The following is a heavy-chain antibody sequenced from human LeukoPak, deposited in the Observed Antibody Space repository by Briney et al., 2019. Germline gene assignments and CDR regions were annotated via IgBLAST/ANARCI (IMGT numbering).Heavy chain of an antibody. CDR2: IYSGGST. V-gene: IGHV3-53*01. CDR3: ARHYYGSGSYYIGY. CDR1: GFTVSSNY. Sequence: GGSLRLSCAASGFTVSSNYMSWVRQAPGKGLEWVSVIYSGGSTYYADSVKGRFTISRDNSKSTLYLQMNSLRAEDTAVYYCARHYYGSGSYYIGYWGQGTLVTVSS. D-gene: IGHD3-10*01. J-gene: IGHJ4*02.